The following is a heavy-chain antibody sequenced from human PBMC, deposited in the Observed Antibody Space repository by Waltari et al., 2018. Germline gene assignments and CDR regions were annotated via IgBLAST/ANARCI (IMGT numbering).Heavy chain of an antibody. Sequence: QVQLQESGPGLVKPSETLSLTCTVSGGSISSHYWSWIRQPPGKGLEWIGYIYYSGSTNYNPSLKSRVTISVDTSKNQFSRKLSSVTAADTAVYYCARDRGVGAPPYGMDVWGQGTTVTVSS. J-gene: IGHJ6*02. CDR3: ARDRGVGAPPYGMDV. V-gene: IGHV4-59*11. D-gene: IGHD1-26*01. CDR1: GGSISSHY. CDR2: IYYSGST.